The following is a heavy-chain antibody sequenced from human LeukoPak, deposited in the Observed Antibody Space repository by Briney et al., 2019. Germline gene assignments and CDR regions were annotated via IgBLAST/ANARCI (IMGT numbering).Heavy chain of an antibody. Sequence: SETLSLTCTVSGGSISSYYWSWIRQPPGKGLEWMGNIYYTGNNNYSPAPKSRISTSVDTSKNQFSLKLSSVTAADTAVYYCARVGHLAAAGTYDYWGQGTLVTVSS. D-gene: IGHD6-13*01. V-gene: IGHV4-59*08. CDR3: ARVGHLAAAGTYDY. CDR2: IYYTGNN. J-gene: IGHJ4*02. CDR1: GGSISSYY.